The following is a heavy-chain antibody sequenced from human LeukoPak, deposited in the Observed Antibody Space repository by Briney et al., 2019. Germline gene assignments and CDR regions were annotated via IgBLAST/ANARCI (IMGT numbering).Heavy chain of an antibody. Sequence: RGSLRLSSAASVVTFCTYVMHCVPQAPGKGLEWVAFIRYYGSNKYYADYVKGRFTIPRDNSKNTLYLQMNSLRAEHTAVYYCAKDAARPTSGAPGYWGQGTLVTVSS. CDR1: VVTFCTYV. CDR3: AKDAARPTSGAPGY. J-gene: IGHJ4*02. V-gene: IGHV3-30*02. CDR2: IRYYGSNK. D-gene: IGHD6-6*01.